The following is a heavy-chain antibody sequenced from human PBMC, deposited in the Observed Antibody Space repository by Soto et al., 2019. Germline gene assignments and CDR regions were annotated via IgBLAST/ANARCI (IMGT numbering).Heavy chain of an antibody. V-gene: IGHV4-4*07. CDR3: ATIVGANDY. CDR1: RASIYTYS. D-gene: IGHD1-26*01. CDR2: IYSSGSA. J-gene: IGHJ4*02. Sequence: SETLSLTCTVSRASIYTYSWTWIRQPAGKGLQWIGHIYSSGSANYSPSLKSRVSMSVDSSENQISLKLSSVTAADTAVYYCATIVGANDYWGQGALVTVSS.